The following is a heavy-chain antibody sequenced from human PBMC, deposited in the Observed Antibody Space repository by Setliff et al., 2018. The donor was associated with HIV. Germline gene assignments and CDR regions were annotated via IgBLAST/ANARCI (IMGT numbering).Heavy chain of an antibody. D-gene: IGHD3-22*01. CDR3: ATLDYYDSSGYYGGMDV. J-gene: IGHJ6*02. CDR1: GYTFTDYY. V-gene: IGHV1-69-2*01. CDR2: VDPKNGKT. Sequence: GASVKVSCKASGYTFTDYYMHWVQQAPGKGLEWMGRVDPKNGKTLYAENLRGRITITADTSTDTAYMELNSLRSEDTAMYYCATLDYYDSSGYYGGMDVWGQGTTVTVSS.